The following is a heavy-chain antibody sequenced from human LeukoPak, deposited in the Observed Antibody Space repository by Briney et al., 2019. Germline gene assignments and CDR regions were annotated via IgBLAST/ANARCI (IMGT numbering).Heavy chain of an antibody. Sequence: GGSLRLSCTVSRRLFNGYSMNWARQAPGKALAWVAVIQHDGNDKYYADSVRGRFTVSRDNLNNIMYLQMNSLRPDDTGVYYCARIGFGFSYGQGYDYWGQGTLVSISS. CDR3: ARIGFGFSYGQGYDY. CDR2: IQHDGNDK. J-gene: IGHJ4*02. D-gene: IGHD5-18*01. CDR1: RRLFNGYS. V-gene: IGHV3-30*04.